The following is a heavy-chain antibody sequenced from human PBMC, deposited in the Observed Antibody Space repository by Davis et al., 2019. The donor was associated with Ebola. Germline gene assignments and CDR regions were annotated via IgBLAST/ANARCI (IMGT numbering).Heavy chain of an antibody. D-gene: IGHD3-22*01. CDR3: ARDPSYDQGYDY. CDR1: GDSVSSHTAA. V-gene: IGHV6-1*01. CDR2: TYYRSKWFV. J-gene: IGHJ4*02. Sequence: SQTLSLTRAISGDSVSSHTAAWNWIRQSPSRGLEWLGRTYYRSKWFVDYAVSMKSRMTITSDTSKNHFSLQLSSVTPEDTAVYYCARDPSYDQGYDYWGQGILVTVSS.